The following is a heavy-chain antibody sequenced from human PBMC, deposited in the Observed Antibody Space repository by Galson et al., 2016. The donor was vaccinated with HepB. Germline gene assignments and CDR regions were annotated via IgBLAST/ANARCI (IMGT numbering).Heavy chain of an antibody. CDR3: ARSDFYSRDAYFDP. V-gene: IGHV4-39*07. D-gene: IGHD4-11*01. Sequence: ETLSLTCEVSGVNIRRSQYYWGWVRQPPGKALEWIGSLRYTGTAYYNEALKTRVTISEDTSKKEFYLKLTSVTAADTAMYYCARSDFYSRDAYFDPWGQGILVIVSS. CDR2: LRYTGTA. CDR1: GVNIRRSQYY. J-gene: IGHJ5*02.